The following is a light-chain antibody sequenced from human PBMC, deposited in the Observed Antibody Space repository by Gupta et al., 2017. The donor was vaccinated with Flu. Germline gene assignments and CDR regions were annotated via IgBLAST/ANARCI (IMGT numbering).Light chain of an antibody. V-gene: IGLV2-11*01. CDR3: CSYAGSFTWV. J-gene: IGLJ3*02. CDR1: SSDVGGYNY. CDR2: DVS. Sequence: QSALTQPRSVSGSPGQSVTISCTGTSSDVGGYNYVSWYQQHPGKAPNIIIYDVSERPAGVPDRFSGSKSGNTASLTISGLQAEEEADYWCCSYAGSFTWVFGGGTKVTVL.